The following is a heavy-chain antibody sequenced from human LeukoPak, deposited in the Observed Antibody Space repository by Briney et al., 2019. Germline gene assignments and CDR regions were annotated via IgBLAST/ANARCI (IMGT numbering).Heavy chain of an antibody. Sequence: GGSLRLSCAASGFTFSDYYMSWIRQAPGKGLEWVANIKQDGSEKYYVDSVKGRFTISRDNSKNTLYLQMISLRAEDTAVYYCAKIIRYFPGDYWGQGTLVTVSS. V-gene: IGHV3-7*03. CDR1: GFTFSDYY. J-gene: IGHJ4*02. CDR2: IKQDGSEK. CDR3: AKIIRYFPGDY. D-gene: IGHD1-14*01.